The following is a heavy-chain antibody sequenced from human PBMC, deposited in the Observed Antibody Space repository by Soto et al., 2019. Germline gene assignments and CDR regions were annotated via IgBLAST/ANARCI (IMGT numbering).Heavy chain of an antibody. J-gene: IGHJ4*02. CDR1: GFSFSHYG. CDR2: ISFDGSIT. Sequence: QVQLVESGGGVVQPGSSLRLSCAASGFSFSHYGMEWVRQAPGKGREWVAVISFDGSITSYADAVKGRFTISRDNYKGTLSLHMDSLRPEDTAMYYCAKDDSEYSNYWTSFDYWGQGALVTVSS. V-gene: IGHV3-30*18. D-gene: IGHD4-4*01. CDR3: AKDDSEYSNYWTSFDY.